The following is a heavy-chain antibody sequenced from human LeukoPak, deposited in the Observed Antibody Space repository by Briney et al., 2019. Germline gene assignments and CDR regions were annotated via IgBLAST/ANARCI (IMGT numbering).Heavy chain of an antibody. J-gene: IGHJ4*02. Sequence: PGGSLRLSCAASGFTFSDEYMSWIRQAPGRGLEWVSYISNSGSYTNYADSVKGRFTISRDNAKNSLYLQMSSLRAEDTAVYYCARSRGAGPAACFDYWGQGTLITVSS. CDR1: GFTFSDEY. CDR2: ISNSGSYT. CDR3: ARSRGAGPAACFDY. D-gene: IGHD6-19*01. V-gene: IGHV3-11*03.